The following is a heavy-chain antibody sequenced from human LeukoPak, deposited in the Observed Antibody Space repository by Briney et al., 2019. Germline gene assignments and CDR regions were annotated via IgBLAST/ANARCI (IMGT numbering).Heavy chain of an antibody. CDR2: INHSGST. CDR1: GGSFSGYY. Sequence: SETLSLTCAVYGGSFSGYYWSWIRQPPGKGLEWIGEINHSGSTNYNPSLESRVTISVDTSKNQFSLKLSSVTAADTAVYYCASERYSYGSFDYWGQGTLVTVSS. CDR3: ASERYSYGSFDY. D-gene: IGHD5-18*01. V-gene: IGHV4-34*01. J-gene: IGHJ4*02.